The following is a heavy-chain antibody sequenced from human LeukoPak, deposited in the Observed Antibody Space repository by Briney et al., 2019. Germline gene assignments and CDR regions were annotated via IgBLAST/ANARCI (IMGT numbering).Heavy chain of an antibody. CDR2: ISGRGDGT. V-gene: IGHV3-23*01. Sequence: GGSLRLSCAASGFSFSSYAMNWVRQAPGQGLEWVPGISGRGDGTYYADSVRGRFTISRDNSKNTLYLQMNRLRAGDTAVYYCAKDRASPGFNLFDPWGQGTLVTVSS. CDR3: AKDRASPGFNLFDP. D-gene: IGHD5-12*01. J-gene: IGHJ5*02. CDR1: GFSFSSYA.